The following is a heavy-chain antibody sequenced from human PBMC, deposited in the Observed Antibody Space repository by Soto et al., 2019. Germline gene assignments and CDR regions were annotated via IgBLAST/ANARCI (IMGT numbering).Heavy chain of an antibody. CDR2: IYHAGSP. Sequence: SETLSLTCAVSGGSIRSSSWWTWLRQSPGKGLEWIGEIYHAGSPNYNPSFQSRVTISADISKNFFSLRLTSVTAADTAIYYCARASSFRGDFDFWGHGTAVTLSS. CDR3: ARASSFRGDFDF. D-gene: IGHD3-10*01. J-gene: IGHJ3*01. CDR1: GGSIRSSSW. V-gene: IGHV4-4*02.